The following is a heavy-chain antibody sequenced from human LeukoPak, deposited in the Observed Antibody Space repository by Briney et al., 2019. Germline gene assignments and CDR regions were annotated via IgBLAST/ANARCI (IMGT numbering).Heavy chain of an antibody. CDR2: IYPGDSDT. CDR1: GYSFSNYW. J-gene: IGHJ5*02. D-gene: IGHD2-15*01. V-gene: IGHV5-51*01. CDR3: ARQLDCSGGSCYSPNWFDP. Sequence: GESLKISCKGSGYSFSNYWIGWVRQMPGKGLEWMGIIYPGDSDTRYSPSFQGQVTISADKSINTAYLQWSSLKASDTAMYYCARQLDCSGGSCYSPNWFDPWGQGTLVIVSS.